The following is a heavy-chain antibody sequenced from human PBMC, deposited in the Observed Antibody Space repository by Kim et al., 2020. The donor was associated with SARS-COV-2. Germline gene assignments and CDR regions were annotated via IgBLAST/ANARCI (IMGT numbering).Heavy chain of an antibody. J-gene: IGHJ4*02. D-gene: IGHD3-10*01. CDR2: INTNTGNP. CDR1: GYTFTSYA. CDR3: ARDSAPGITMVRGVMDY. V-gene: IGHV7-4-1*02. Sequence: ASVKVSCKASGYTFTSYAMNWVRQAPGQGLEWMGWINTNTGNPTYAQGFTGRFVFSLDTSVSTAYLQISSLKAEDTAVYYCARDSAPGITMVRGVMDYWGQGTLVTVSS.